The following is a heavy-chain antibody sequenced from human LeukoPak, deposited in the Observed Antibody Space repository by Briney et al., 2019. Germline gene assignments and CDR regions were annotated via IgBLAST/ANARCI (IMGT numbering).Heavy chain of an antibody. CDR2: IHPTDSDT. D-gene: IGHD3-22*01. Sequence: GRSLKISCKVSGYTFTNYWIAWVRQMPGRGLEWMGIIHPTDSDTRYSPSFQGQVTISADKSISTAYLQWSSLKASDTAMYYCARQHYYDSSASDYWGQGTLVTVSS. J-gene: IGHJ4*02. CDR3: ARQHYYDSSASDY. V-gene: IGHV5-51*01. CDR1: GYTFTNYW.